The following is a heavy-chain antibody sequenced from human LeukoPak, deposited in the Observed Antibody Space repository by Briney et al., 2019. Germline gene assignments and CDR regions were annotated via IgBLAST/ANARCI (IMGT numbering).Heavy chain of an antibody. V-gene: IGHV4-61*02. CDR2: IYTSGST. Sequence: SQTLPLTCTVSGGSISSGSYYWSWIRQPAGKGLEWIGRIYTSGSTNYNPSLKSRVTISVDTSKNQFSLKLSSVTAADTAVYYYARDFADYYDSSGYSTFGYWGQGTLVTVSS. CDR1: GGSISSGSYY. D-gene: IGHD3-22*01. J-gene: IGHJ4*02. CDR3: ARDFADYYDSSGYSTFGY.